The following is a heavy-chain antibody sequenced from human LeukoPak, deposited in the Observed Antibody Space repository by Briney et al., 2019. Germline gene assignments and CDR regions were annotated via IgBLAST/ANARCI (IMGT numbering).Heavy chain of an antibody. D-gene: IGHD2-15*01. CDR2: INPNSGGT. CDR3: ASSRRMLPPNYPLDY. CDR1: GYTFTGYY. J-gene: IGHJ4*02. Sequence: GASVKVSCKASGYTFTGYYMHWVRQAPGQGLEWMGWINPNSGGTNYAQKFQGWVTMTRDTSISTAYMELSRLRSDDTAVYYCASSRRMLPPNYPLDYWGQGTLVTVSS. V-gene: IGHV1-2*04.